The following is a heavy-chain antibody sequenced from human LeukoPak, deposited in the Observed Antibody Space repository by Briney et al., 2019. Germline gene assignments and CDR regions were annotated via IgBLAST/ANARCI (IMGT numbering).Heavy chain of an antibody. CDR2: ISSSSYI. CDR1: GFTFSSYS. D-gene: IGHD1-26*01. V-gene: IGHV3-21*01. Sequence: GGSLRLSCAASGFTFSSYSMNWVRQAPEKGLEWASSISSSSYIYYADSVKGRFTISRDNAKNSLYLQMNSLRAEDTAVYYCARCLGATRCAFDIWGQGTMVTVSS. J-gene: IGHJ3*02. CDR3: ARCLGATRCAFDI.